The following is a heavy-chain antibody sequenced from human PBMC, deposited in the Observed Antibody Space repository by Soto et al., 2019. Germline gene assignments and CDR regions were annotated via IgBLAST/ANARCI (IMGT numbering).Heavy chain of an antibody. CDR3: ATLRAYCSGGSCYSGPPHFDY. V-gene: IGHV1-24*01. CDR2: FDPEDGET. J-gene: IGHJ4*02. Sequence: ASVKVSCKVSGYTLTELSMHWVRQAPGKGLEWMGGFDPEDGETIYAQKFQGRVTMTEDTSTDTAYMELSSLRSEDTAVYYCATLRAYCSGGSCYSGPPHFDYWGQGTLVTGS. CDR1: GYTLTELS. D-gene: IGHD2-15*01.